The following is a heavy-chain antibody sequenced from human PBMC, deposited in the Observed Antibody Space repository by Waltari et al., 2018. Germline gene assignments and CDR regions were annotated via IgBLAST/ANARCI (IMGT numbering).Heavy chain of an antibody. Sequence: EVQLVESGGGLVTPGGSLRLSCSASGLTFASYTMNWVRQAPGKGLVWLSSIRSSTTYIFDAGAVKGRFTISRDNAKNTLYLQMNSLRAEDTAVYYCATTLKVGSPSNFDFWGQGTLVTVSS. V-gene: IGHV3-21*01. CDR2: IRSSTTYI. J-gene: IGHJ4*02. D-gene: IGHD1-26*01. CDR1: GLTFASYT. CDR3: ATTLKVGSPSNFDF.